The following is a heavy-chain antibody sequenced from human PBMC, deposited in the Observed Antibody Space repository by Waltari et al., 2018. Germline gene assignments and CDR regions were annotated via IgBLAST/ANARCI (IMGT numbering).Heavy chain of an antibody. CDR3: AKGRIGVGAFDFDY. D-gene: IGHD1-26*01. J-gene: IGHJ4*02. CDR1: GFTFSYYA. CDR2: VSAVGSDT. Sequence: EVQLLESGGGLVQPGGSLRLSCAASGFTFSYYAMSWVRQAPGKGMEWVLIVSAVGSDTYYADSLKGRFTISSDNSKNTLFLQMNSLRDDDTAVYYCAKGRIGVGAFDFDYWGQGTLVTVSS. V-gene: IGHV3-23*01.